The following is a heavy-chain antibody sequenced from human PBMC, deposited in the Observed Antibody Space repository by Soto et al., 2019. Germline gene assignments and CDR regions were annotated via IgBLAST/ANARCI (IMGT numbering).Heavy chain of an antibody. V-gene: IGHV3-74*01. CDR3: ARGGVGRYCSSSSCYTWVFDY. Sequence: EVQLVESGGGLVQPGGSLRLSCAASGFTFSNYWMHWVRQAPGKGLVWVSRINSDGSSTSYADSVKGRFTISRDNAKNTLSLHRNSLRADDTAVYYCARGGVGRYCSSSSCYTWVFDYWGQGTLVTVSS. CDR1: GFTFSNYW. D-gene: IGHD2-2*02. CDR2: INSDGSST. J-gene: IGHJ4*02.